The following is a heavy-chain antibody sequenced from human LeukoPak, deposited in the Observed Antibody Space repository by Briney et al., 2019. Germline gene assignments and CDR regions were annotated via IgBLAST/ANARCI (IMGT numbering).Heavy chain of an antibody. CDR1: GFTFDDYA. CDR2: ISWNSGSI. CDR3: AKGGMAIAAAGFDY. D-gene: IGHD6-13*01. J-gene: IGHJ4*02. Sequence: PGGSLRLSCAASGFTFDDYAMHWVRQPPGKGLEWVSGISWNSGSIGYADSVKGRFTISRDNAKNSLYLQLNSLRAEDMALYYCAKGGMAIAAAGFDYWGQGTLVTVSP. V-gene: IGHV3-9*03.